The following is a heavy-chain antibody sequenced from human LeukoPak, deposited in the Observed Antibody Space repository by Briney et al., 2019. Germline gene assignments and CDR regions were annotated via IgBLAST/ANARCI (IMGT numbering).Heavy chain of an antibody. CDR1: GFTFRSYA. CDR2: ISSSSTNT. J-gene: IGHJ4*02. V-gene: IGHV3-23*01. CDR3: AKPSSGYGSFDS. D-gene: IGHD6-19*01. Sequence: PGGSLRLSCPASGFTFRSYAMSWVRQAPGKRLEWVSAISSSSTNTYYADSVKGRFTISRDNSKNTLYLQMNSLKAEDTAVYHCAKPSSGYGSFDSWGQGTLVTVSS.